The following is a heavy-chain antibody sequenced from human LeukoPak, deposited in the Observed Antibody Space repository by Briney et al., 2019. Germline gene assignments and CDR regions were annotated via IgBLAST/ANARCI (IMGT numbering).Heavy chain of an antibody. J-gene: IGHJ6*02. CDR2: ISGSGGMT. V-gene: IGHV3-23*01. D-gene: IGHD4-17*01. Sequence: GGSLRLSCAASGFTFSSYAMSWVRQAPGKGLEWVSAISGSGGMTYYADTVKGRFTISRENSKNTLYLQMNSLRAEDTAVYYCAKGTGTVTTGYYYYGMDVWGQGTTVIVSS. CDR3: AKGTGTVTTGYYYYGMDV. CDR1: GFTFSSYA.